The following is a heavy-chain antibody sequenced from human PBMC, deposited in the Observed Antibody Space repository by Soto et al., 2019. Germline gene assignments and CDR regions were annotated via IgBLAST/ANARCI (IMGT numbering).Heavy chain of an antibody. CDR1: GYTFTSYG. D-gene: IGHD5-18*01. Sequence: ASVKVSCKASGYTFTSYGISWVRQAPGQGLEWMGWISAYNGNTNYAQKLQGRVTMTTDTSTSTAYMELRSLRSDDTAVYYCARDKRVDSYGQGDGMDVWGQGTTVTVSS. CDR3: ARDKRVDSYGQGDGMDV. J-gene: IGHJ6*02. V-gene: IGHV1-18*01. CDR2: ISAYNGNT.